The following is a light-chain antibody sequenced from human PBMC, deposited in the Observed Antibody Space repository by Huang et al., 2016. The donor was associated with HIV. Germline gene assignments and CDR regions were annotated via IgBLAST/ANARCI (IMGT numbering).Light chain of an antibody. CDR1: QSLNSA. J-gene: IGKJ4*01. V-gene: IGKV3-15*01. CDR2: GAS. CDR3: QQYNDWPLT. Sequence: EIVLMQSHATLSVSPGDSATLSCRASQSLNSALAWYRQAPGQAPRLLIYGASTRATGIPARFSGSGFLTEFTLTISRLESEDFALYYCQQYNDWPLTFGGGTKVEI.